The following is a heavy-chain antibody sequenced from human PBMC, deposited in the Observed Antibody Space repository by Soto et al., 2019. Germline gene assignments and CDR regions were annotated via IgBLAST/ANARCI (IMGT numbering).Heavy chain of an antibody. V-gene: IGHV4-59*01. D-gene: IGHD4-17*01. CDR2: VHYSGST. Sequence: QVQLQESGPGLVKPSETLSVTCTVSGDSMSSYYWSWIRQPPGKGLEWIGYVHYSGSTKYNPSLKSRVTMSLDTSKNQFSLQLSSVTAADAAVYYCARFPPFRTVITGFDPWGQGTLVAVSS. CDR1: GDSMSSYY. CDR3: ARFPPFRTVITGFDP. J-gene: IGHJ5*02.